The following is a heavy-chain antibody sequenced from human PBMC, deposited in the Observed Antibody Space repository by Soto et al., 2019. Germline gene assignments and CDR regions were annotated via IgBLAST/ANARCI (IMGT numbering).Heavy chain of an antibody. Sequence: EVQLVESGGGLIQPGGSLRLSCAASGFTVSSNYMSWVRQAPGKGLEWVSVIYSGGSTYYADSVKGRFTISRDNSKNTRYLQMNSLGAEATAVYYCARDFFVTSTVPPLKYYYYGMDVWGQGTTVTVSS. CDR2: IYSGGST. CDR3: ARDFFVTSTVPPLKYYYYGMDV. CDR1: GFTVSSNY. J-gene: IGHJ6*02. V-gene: IGHV3-53*01. D-gene: IGHD4-4*01.